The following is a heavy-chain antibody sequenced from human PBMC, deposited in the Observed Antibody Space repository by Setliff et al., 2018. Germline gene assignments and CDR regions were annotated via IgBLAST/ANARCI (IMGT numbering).Heavy chain of an antibody. CDR3: VSNPPRYCTGGICFDNGMDV. J-gene: IGHJ6*02. V-gene: IGHV3-20*04. Sequence: GGSLRLSCAASGITFDAFGMSWVRQAPGKGLEWVSCMNGDGSSVGYADSVKGRFTISRDNAKNSLFLQMNSLRAEDTALYYCVSNPPRYCTGGICFDNGMDVWGQGTTVTVSS. D-gene: IGHD2-15*01. CDR2: MNGDGSSV. CDR1: GITFDAFG.